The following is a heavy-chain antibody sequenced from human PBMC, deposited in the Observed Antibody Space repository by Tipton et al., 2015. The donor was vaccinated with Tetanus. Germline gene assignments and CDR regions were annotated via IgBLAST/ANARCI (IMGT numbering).Heavy chain of an antibody. CDR3: VRDGKLGVLGTGVGDAFDI. Sequence: TLSLTCTVSGGSVSSGSYYWSWIRQPPGKGLEWIGYIYYSGSTNYNPSLKSRVTISVDTSKNQFSLKLSSVTAADTAVYYCVRDGKLGVLGTGVGDAFDIWGQGTMVTVSS. D-gene: IGHD3/OR15-3a*01. V-gene: IGHV4-61*01. CDR1: GGSVSSGSYY. J-gene: IGHJ3*02. CDR2: IYYSGST.